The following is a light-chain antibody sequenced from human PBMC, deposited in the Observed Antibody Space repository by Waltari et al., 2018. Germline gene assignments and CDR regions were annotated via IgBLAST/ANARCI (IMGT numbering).Light chain of an antibody. CDR2: DVS. CDR1: SSDVGGYNF. CDR3: SSYTSSRSLV. Sequence: QSALTQPASVSGSPGQSITISCTGTSSDVGGYNFFPWYQPHPGKAPKLMIYDVSNPPSGVSNRFFASKSGNTASLTISGLQAEDEADYYCSSYTSSRSLVFGGGTKLTVL. V-gene: IGLV2-14*03. J-gene: IGLJ2*01.